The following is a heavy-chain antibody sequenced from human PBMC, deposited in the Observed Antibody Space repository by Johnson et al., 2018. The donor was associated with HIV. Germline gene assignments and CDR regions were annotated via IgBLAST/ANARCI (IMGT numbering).Heavy chain of an antibody. CDR3: ARDQGVGATIVGSGAFDI. Sequence: VQLVESGGGVVQPGRSLRLSCAASGFTFDDYGMSWVRQAPGKGLEWVSGITWNGGSTGYADSVKGRFTISRDNAKNSLYLQMNSLRAEDTALYYCARDQGVGATIVGSGAFDIWGQGTMVTVSS. V-gene: IGHV3-20*04. J-gene: IGHJ3*02. D-gene: IGHD1-26*01. CDR1: GFTFDDYG. CDR2: ITWNGGST.